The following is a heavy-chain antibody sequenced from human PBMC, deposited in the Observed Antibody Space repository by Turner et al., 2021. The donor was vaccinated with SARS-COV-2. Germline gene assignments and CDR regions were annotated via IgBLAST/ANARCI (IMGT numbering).Heavy chain of an antibody. CDR3: ARDPGEGSFDY. D-gene: IGHD3-16*01. J-gene: IGHJ4*02. Sequence: QVQLQESGPGQVKPSETLSLTCTVSGGSISSYYWSWIRQPPGKGLEWTGYIYYSRSTNYNPSLKSRVTISGDTSKIQFSLKLSSVTAADAAVYYCARDPGEGSFDYWGQGTLVTVSS. CDR2: IYYSRST. V-gene: IGHV4-59*01. CDR1: GGSISSYY.